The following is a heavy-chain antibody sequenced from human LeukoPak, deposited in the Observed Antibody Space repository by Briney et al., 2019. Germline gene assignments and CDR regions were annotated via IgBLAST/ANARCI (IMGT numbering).Heavy chain of an antibody. V-gene: IGHV4-31*03. Sequence: PSETLSLTCTVSGGSINSGDYYWSRIRQYPWKGLEWIGYIYYSGSTYYNPSLKSRVTISVDTSKNQFSLKLSSVTAADTAVYYCARSIVGITSEFDYWGQGTLVTVSS. CDR1: GGSINSGDYY. CDR3: ARSIVGITSEFDY. D-gene: IGHD1-26*01. J-gene: IGHJ4*02. CDR2: IYYSGST.